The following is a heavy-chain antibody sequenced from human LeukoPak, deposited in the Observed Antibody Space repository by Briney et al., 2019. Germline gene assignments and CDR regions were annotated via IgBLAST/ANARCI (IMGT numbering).Heavy chain of an antibody. V-gene: IGHV1-18*01. Sequence: GASVKVSCKASGYTFTSYGIIWVRQAPGQGLEWMGWISAYNGNTNYAQKLQGRVTMTTDTSTSTAYMELRSLRSDDTAVYYCARHHQWSGYCLFDYWGQGTLVTVSS. D-gene: IGHD3-3*01. J-gene: IGHJ4*02. CDR3: ARHHQWSGYCLFDY. CDR1: GYTFTSYG. CDR2: ISAYNGNT.